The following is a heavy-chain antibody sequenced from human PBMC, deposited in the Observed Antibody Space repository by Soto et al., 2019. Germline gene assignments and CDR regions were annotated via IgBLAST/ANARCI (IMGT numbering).Heavy chain of an antibody. J-gene: IGHJ3*02. CDR1: GGTFSSYT. D-gene: IGHD5-18*01. CDR3: ARSGTAMVTDAFGI. CDR2: IIPNIGIT. Sequence: SVKVSCKASGGTFSSYTISWVRQAPGQGLEWMGRIIPNIGITNYAQKLQGRVTMTTDTSTSTAYMELRSLRSDDTAVYYCARSGTAMVTDAFGIWGQGTMVTVSS. V-gene: IGHV1-69*02.